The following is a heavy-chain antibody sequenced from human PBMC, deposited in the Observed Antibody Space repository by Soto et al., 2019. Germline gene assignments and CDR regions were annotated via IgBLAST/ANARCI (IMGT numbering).Heavy chain of an antibody. V-gene: IGHV1-18*01. CDR1: GYTFIIYG. J-gene: IGHJ4*02. D-gene: IGHD3-22*01. CDR3: ARGGYFYDSSGYPEYYFDY. CDR2: MSADNGNT. Sequence: QVQLMQSGAEVKKPGASVKVSCKASGYTFIIYGISWVRQAPGQGLEWMGWMSADNGNTNYAQNFQGRVTMTTDTSTSPAYMELRSLRSDDTAVYYCARGGYFYDSSGYPEYYFDYWGQGTLVTVSS.